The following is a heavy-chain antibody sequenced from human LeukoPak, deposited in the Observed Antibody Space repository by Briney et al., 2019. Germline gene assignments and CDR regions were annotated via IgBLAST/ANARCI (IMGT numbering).Heavy chain of an antibody. CDR3: AKDRGDIVIVPRRPSDY. CDR1: GFTVSGNY. CDR2: IYSGGST. J-gene: IGHJ4*02. D-gene: IGHD2-2*01. V-gene: IGHV3-66*01. Sequence: GGSLRLSCAASGFTVSGNYMSWVRQAPGKGLEWVSVIYSGGSTYYADSVKGRFSISRDNSKNTLYLQMNSLRAEDTAVYYCAKDRGDIVIVPRRPSDYWGQGTLVTVSS.